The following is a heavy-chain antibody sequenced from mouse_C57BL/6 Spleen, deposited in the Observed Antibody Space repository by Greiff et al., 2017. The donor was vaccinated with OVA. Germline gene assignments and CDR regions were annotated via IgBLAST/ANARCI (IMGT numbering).Heavy chain of an antibody. V-gene: IGHV1-82*01. J-gene: IGHJ1*03. D-gene: IGHD1-1*01. Sequence: QVQLQQSGPELVKPGASVKISCKASGYAFSSSWMNWVKQRPGKGLEWIGRIYPGDGDTNYNGKFKGKATLTADKSSSTAYMQLSSLTSEDSAVYFCRCGSNYGYFDDWGTGTTVTVSS. CDR2: IYPGDGDT. CDR1: GYAFSSSW. CDR3: RCGSNYGYFDD.